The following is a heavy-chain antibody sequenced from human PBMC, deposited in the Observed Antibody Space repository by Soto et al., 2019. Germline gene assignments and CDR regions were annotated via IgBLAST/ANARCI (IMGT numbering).Heavy chain of an antibody. Sequence: QVQLVQSGAEVKKSGASVKVSCKASGYTFTSHDINWVRQATGQGLEWMGWMNPNSGNTGYAQKFQGRVTMTRNTSISTDYMELSSRRSEDTAVYYCARWDYGDYARFDYWGQGTLVTVSS. CDR1: GYTFTSHD. CDR3: ARWDYGDYARFDY. J-gene: IGHJ4*02. CDR2: MNPNSGNT. D-gene: IGHD4-17*01. V-gene: IGHV1-8*01.